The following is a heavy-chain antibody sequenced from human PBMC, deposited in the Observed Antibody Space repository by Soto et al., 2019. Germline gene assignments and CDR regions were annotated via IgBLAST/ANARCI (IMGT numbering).Heavy chain of an antibody. CDR2: IIPIFGTA. CDR3: AIATTIFGVVPDYYYYGMDV. Sequence: SVKVSCKASGGTFSSYAISWVRQAPGQGLEWMGGIIPIFGTANYAQKFQGRVTITADESTSTAYMELSSLRSEDTAVYYCAIATTIFGVVPDYYYYGMDVWGQGTTVTVSS. D-gene: IGHD3-3*01. V-gene: IGHV1-69*13. CDR1: GGTFSSYA. J-gene: IGHJ6*02.